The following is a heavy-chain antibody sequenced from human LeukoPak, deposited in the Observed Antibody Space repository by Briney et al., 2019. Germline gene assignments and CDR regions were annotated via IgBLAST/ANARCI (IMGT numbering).Heavy chain of an antibody. D-gene: IGHD3-3*01. V-gene: IGHV3-48*01. CDR2: ISSSSTI. CDR3: ARDRVR. Sequence: GGSLRLSCAASGFTFSSYSMNWVRQAPGKGLEWVSYISSSSTIYYADSVKGRFTISRDNSKNTLYLQMNSLRAEDTAVYYCARDRVRWGQGTLVTVSS. CDR1: GFTFSSYS. J-gene: IGHJ4*02.